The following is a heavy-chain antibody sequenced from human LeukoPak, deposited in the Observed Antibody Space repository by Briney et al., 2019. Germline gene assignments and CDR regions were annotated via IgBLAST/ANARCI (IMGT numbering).Heavy chain of an antibody. Sequence: SETLSLTCTVSGGSISSYYWSWIRQPAGKGLEWIGRIYTSGSTHYNASLKSRVSMSVDTSKNQFSLKLSSVTAAGTAVFYCARENSGSYREFDYWGQGTLVTVSS. CDR3: ARENSGSYREFDY. CDR2: IYTSGST. J-gene: IGHJ4*02. D-gene: IGHD1-26*01. V-gene: IGHV4-4*07. CDR1: GGSISSYY.